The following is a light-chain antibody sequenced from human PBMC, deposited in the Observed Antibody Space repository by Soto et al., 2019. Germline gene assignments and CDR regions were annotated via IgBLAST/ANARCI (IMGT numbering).Light chain of an antibody. Sequence: EIVMTQSPANLSVSPGERATLSCRASQSVSSNLAWYQQKPGQAPRLLIYGASTSATGIPARFSGSVSGTEFTLTISILQSEDFAVYYCQQYNNWPRTFGQGTKLEIK. J-gene: IGKJ2*01. V-gene: IGKV3-15*01. CDR1: QSVSSN. CDR2: GAS. CDR3: QQYNNWPRT.